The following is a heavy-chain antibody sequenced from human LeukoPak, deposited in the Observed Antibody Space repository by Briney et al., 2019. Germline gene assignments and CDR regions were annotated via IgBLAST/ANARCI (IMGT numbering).Heavy chain of an antibody. CDR2: IQYDGSNK. J-gene: IGHJ4*02. V-gene: IGHV3-30*02. CDR3: AKDGAKGSGSSRKYDY. D-gene: IGHD3-10*01. CDR1: GFTFSSYG. Sequence: GGSLRLSCAASGFTFSSYGMHWVRQAPGEGLEWLAFIQYDGSNKYYADSVKGRFTISRDNSKNTLYLQMNSLRAEDTAVYYCAKDGAKGSGSSRKYDYWGQGTLVTVSS.